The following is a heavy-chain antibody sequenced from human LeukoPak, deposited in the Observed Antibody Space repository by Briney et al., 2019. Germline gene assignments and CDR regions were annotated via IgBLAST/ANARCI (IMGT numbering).Heavy chain of an antibody. D-gene: IGHD3-3*01. CDR2: ISSSSSYI. Sequence: TAGGSLRLSCAASGFIFSNYALHWVRQAPGKGLEWVSSISSSSSYIYYADSVKGRFTISRDNAKNSLYLQMNSLRAEDTAVYYCVSPPGRFLEWLHPETNYYYYMDVWGKGTTVTVSS. V-gene: IGHV3-21*01. J-gene: IGHJ6*03. CDR3: VSPPGRFLEWLHPETNYYYYMDV. CDR1: GFIFSNYA.